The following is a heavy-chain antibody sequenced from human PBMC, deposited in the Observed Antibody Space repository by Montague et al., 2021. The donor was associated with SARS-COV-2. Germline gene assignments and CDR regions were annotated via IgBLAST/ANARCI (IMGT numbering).Heavy chain of an antibody. D-gene: IGHD1-1*01. CDR1: GGSFSDYY. CDR2: INHSGST. J-gene: IGHJ1*01. CDR3: ASSHFNAWGANWYEQYFQP. Sequence: SETLSLTCAVYGGSFSDYYWTWIRQPPGKGLEWIGEINHSGSTNYNPSLKSRVTISVDTSNNQFSLKLTSVTAADTAVYYCASSHFNAWGANWYEQYFQPWGQGTLVTVSS. V-gene: IGHV4-34*01.